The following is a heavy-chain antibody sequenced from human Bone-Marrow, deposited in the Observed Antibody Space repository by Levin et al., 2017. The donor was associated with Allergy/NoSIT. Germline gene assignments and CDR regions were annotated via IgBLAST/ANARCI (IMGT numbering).Heavy chain of an antibody. CDR2: VIPISGTA. Sequence: AASVKVSCKASGYTFSSYVISWVRQAPGQGLEWMGRVIPISGTADYAQKIQGRVTITADQSTMTAYMELSSLRSDDTAVYYCAREGVGATWVDWGQGTLVTVSS. J-gene: IGHJ4*02. CDR1: GYTFSSYV. D-gene: IGHD1-26*01. CDR3: AREGVGATWVD. V-gene: IGHV1-69*13.